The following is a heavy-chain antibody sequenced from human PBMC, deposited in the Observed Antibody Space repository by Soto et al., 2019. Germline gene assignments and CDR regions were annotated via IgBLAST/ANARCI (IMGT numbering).Heavy chain of an antibody. V-gene: IGHV3-23*01. Sequence: GGSMRLSCAASGFTFSSYAMSWVRQAPGKGLEWVSAISGSGGSTYYADSVKGRFTISRANSKNTLYLQMNSLRAEDTAVYYCAKQGYSSSWPFFDYWGQGTLVTVSS. CDR3: AKQGYSSSWPFFDY. CDR2: ISGSGGST. D-gene: IGHD6-13*01. CDR1: GFTFSSYA. J-gene: IGHJ4*02.